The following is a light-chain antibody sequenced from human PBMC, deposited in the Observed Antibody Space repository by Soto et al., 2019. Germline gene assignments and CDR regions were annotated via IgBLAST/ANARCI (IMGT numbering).Light chain of an antibody. V-gene: IGLV1-47*01. J-gene: IGLJ2*01. CDR3: AAWDDSLTGPL. CDR2: RNN. Sequence: QSVLTQPPSASGTPGQRVTISCSGSSSNIGGNYVYWYQQLPGTAPKLLIYRNNQRPSGVPDRFSGSKSGTSASLAISGLRSEDEADYFCAAWDDSLTGPLFGGGTKLTVL. CDR1: SSNIGGNY.